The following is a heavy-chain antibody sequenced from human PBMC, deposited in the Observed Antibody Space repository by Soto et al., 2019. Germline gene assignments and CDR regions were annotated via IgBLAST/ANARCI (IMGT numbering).Heavy chain of an antibody. V-gene: IGHV3-30*18. Sequence: QPGGSMRLSCAASGCTFKISGMHWVRQDPGKGLEWVAVISYDGSNKYYADSVKGRFTISRENSKNTLYLQMKSLRAEDTAVYYCAKDRGYSSSWEYYYYYYGMDVWGQGTTVTVSS. CDR2: ISYDGSNK. CDR3: AKDRGYSSSWEYYYYYYGMDV. D-gene: IGHD6-13*01. J-gene: IGHJ6*02. CDR1: GCTFKISG.